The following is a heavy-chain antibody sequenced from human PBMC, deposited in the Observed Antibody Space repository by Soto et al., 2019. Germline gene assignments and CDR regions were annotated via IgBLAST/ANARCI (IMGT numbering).Heavy chain of an antibody. CDR1: GGSINSGDYY. Sequence: SETLSLTCTVSGGSINSGDYYWSWIRQPPGKGLEWIGYIYYSGSTNYNPSLKSRVTISVDTSKNQFSLKLSSVTAADTAVYYCASALYCSGGSCSFDPWGQGTLVTVSS. CDR2: IYYSGST. D-gene: IGHD2-15*01. J-gene: IGHJ5*02. CDR3: ASALYCSGGSCSFDP. V-gene: IGHV4-61*08.